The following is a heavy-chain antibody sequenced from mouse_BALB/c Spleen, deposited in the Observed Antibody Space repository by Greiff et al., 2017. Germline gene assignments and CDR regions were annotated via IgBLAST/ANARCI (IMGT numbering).Heavy chain of an antibody. CDR2: INPSTGYT. CDR1: GYTFTSYW. CDR3: ARGYFAY. V-gene: IGHV1-7*01. Sequence: LVESGAELAKPGASVKMSCKASGYTFTSYWMHWVKQRPGQGLEWIGYINPSTGYTEYNQKFKDKATLTADKSSSTAYMQLSSLTSEDSAVYYCARGYFAYWGQGTLVTVSA. J-gene: IGHJ3*01.